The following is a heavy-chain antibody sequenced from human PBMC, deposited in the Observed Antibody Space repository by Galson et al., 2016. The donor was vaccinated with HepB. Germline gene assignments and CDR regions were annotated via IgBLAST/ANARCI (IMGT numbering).Heavy chain of an antibody. CDR3: ARIYYEILTGLTPWYYFDS. CDR1: GFTFSSYS. Sequence: SLRLSCAASGFTFSSYSMHWVRQAPGKGLEWLAVISHDGTVVYYADALKGRFTISRDNPKTTLYLQVNSLRAEDTAVYYCARIYYEILTGLTPWYYFDSWGQGTLVTVSS. D-gene: IGHD3-9*01. V-gene: IGHV3-30*03. J-gene: IGHJ4*02. CDR2: ISHDGTVV.